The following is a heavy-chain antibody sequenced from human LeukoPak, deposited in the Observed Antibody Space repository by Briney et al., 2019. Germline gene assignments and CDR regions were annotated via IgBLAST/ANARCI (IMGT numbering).Heavy chain of an antibody. J-gene: IGHJ4*02. CDR2: FDPEDGET. D-gene: IGHD3-10*01. V-gene: IGHV1-24*01. Sequence: ASVKVSCKVSGYNLTELSMHWVRQARGKGLEWMGGFDPEDGETFYAQRFRGRVTLTEDTSTDTSYMELSSLRSDDSAIYYCAAIVRGLFISKYYFDSWGQGTLITVAS. CDR3: AAIVRGLFISKYYFDS. CDR1: GYNLTELS.